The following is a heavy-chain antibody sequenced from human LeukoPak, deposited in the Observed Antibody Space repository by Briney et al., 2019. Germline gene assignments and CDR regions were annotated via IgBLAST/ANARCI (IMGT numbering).Heavy chain of an antibody. CDR3: ARRSGLTGQFDY. V-gene: IGHV5-51*01. CDR2: IYPGDFDT. J-gene: IGHJ4*02. D-gene: IGHD3-9*01. CDR1: GYSFTSDW. Sequence: HGESLKISCKGFGYSFTSDWIGWVRQMPGKGLEWMGIIYPGDFDTRYSPSLQGQVTISADKSISTAYVQWSSLKASDTAMYYRARRSGLTGQFDYWGQGTLVTVSS.